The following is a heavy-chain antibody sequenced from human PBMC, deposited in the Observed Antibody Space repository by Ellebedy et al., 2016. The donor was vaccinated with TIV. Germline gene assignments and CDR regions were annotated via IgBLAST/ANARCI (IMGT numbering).Heavy chain of an antibody. V-gene: IGHV1-18*01. CDR2: ISAYNGNT. D-gene: IGHD3-3*01. J-gene: IGHJ3*02. CDR1: GYTFTNYS. CDR3: ARCRYDFWSGFPLFDAFDI. Sequence: AASVKVSCKASGYTFTNYSITWVRQAPGQGLEWMGWISAYNGNTHYAQKLQGRVTMTTDTSTSTAYMELRSLRSDDTAVYYCARCRYDFWSGFPLFDAFDIWGRGTLVTVSS.